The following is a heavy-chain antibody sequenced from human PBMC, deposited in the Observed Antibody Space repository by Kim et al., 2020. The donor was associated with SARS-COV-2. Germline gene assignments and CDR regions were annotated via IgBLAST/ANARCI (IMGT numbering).Heavy chain of an antibody. CDR3: ARARRAVLWFGELGVRWFDP. Sequence: GGSLRLSCAASGFTFSSYEMNWVRQAPGKGLEWVSYISSSGSTIYYADSVKGRFTISRDNAKNSLYLQMNSLRAEDTAVYYCARARRAVLWFGELGVRWFDPWGQGTLVTVSS. CDR1: GFTFSSYE. CDR2: ISSSGSTI. V-gene: IGHV3-48*03. J-gene: IGHJ5*02. D-gene: IGHD3-10*01.